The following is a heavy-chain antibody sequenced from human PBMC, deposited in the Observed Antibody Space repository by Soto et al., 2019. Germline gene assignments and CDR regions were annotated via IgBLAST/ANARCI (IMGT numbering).Heavy chain of an antibody. Sequence: EVQLLESGGGLVQPGRALRLSCTASGFTFSSHAMTWVRQAPGKGLEWVSGLSDSGDSIYYPDSVKGRFTIYRDNSMNTLYLQMNTLRVDDTAVYYCAKGSSSWYAGFFDLWGEGTLVTVSS. V-gene: IGHV3-23*01. CDR1: GFTFSSHA. D-gene: IGHD6-13*01. J-gene: IGHJ4*02. CDR2: LSDSGDSI. CDR3: AKGSSSWYAGFFDL.